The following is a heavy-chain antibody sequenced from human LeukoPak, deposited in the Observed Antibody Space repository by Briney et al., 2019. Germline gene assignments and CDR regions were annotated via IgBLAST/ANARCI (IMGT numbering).Heavy chain of an antibody. CDR2: INTSGST. CDR1: GGSISIGSYY. CDR3: ARSECSYGEDAFDI. V-gene: IGHV4-61*09. Sequence: PSLTLSLTCTVSGGSISIGSYYWSWIRLPTGKGLEWIGHINTSGSTNYYPSLKSRVTISADTSKNHISLKQSTVTAADTAVYYCARSECSYGEDAFDIWGQGTMVTVSS. J-gene: IGHJ3*02. D-gene: IGHD5-18*01.